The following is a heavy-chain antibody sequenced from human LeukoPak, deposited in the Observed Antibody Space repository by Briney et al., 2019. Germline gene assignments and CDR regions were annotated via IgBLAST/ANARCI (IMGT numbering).Heavy chain of an antibody. CDR3: TRDPPSSGWSFDY. CDR2: IYSGGNT. Sequence: PGGSLRLSCAASGFTVSSNYMSWVRQAPGKGLEWVSVIYSGGNTYYADSVKGRFTISRDNSKNTVDLRMNSLRAEDTAVYYCTRDPPSSGWSFDYWGQGTLVTVSS. D-gene: IGHD6-19*01. J-gene: IGHJ4*02. CDR1: GFTVSSNY. V-gene: IGHV3-53*01.